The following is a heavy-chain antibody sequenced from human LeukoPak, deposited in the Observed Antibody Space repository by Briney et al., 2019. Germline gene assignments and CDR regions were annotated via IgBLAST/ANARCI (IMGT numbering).Heavy chain of an antibody. CDR1: GGSFSGYY. V-gene: IGHV4-34*01. D-gene: IGHD3-22*01. Sequence: PSETLSLTCAVYGGSFSGYYWSWIRQPPGKGLEWIGEINHSGSTNYNPSLKSPVTISVDTSNNQFSLKLCSVTAADTAVYYCARAYDSSGYYSYYYYMDVWGKGTTVTVSS. CDR3: ARAYDSSGYYSYYYYMDV. CDR2: INHSGST. J-gene: IGHJ6*03.